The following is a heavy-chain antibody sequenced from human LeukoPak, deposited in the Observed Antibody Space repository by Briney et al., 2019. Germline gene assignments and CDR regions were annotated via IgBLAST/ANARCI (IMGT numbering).Heavy chain of an antibody. CDR2: ISGSGDTT. D-gene: IGHD2-15*01. CDR1: GFTFSSYA. J-gene: IGHJ6*03. CDR3: AKDTTAWWYHRAYMDV. Sequence: PGGSLRLSCAASGFTFSSYAMSWVRQAPGGGLEWVSAISGSGDTTYHVDSVKGRFTISRDNSENRLSLQMDSLRAEDTAVYFCAKDTTAWWYHRAYMDVWGKGTTVTVSS. V-gene: IGHV3-23*01.